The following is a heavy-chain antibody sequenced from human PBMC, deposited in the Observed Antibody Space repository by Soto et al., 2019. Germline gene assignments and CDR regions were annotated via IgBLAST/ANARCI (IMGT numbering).Heavy chain of an antibody. Sequence: PSETLSLTCPVSGASIRSTDYYWSWIRQAPGKGLEWIGYVYYTGSTYYNPSLMSRLTISVDTSKNQFSLKLTSVTAAETAVYYCVRTARQGAVAPHWFDRWGQGTQVTVSS. CDR3: VRTARQGAVAPHWFDR. J-gene: IGHJ5*02. D-gene: IGHD2-21*02. V-gene: IGHV4-30-4*01. CDR1: GASIRSTDYY. CDR2: VYYTGST.